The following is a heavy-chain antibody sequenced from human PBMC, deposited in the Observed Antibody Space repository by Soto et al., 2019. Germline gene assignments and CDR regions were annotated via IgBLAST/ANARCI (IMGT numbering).Heavy chain of an antibody. CDR1: GFTFYDYA. J-gene: IGHJ6*02. CDR2: ISWNSGSI. CDR3: AKDRMVRGVSYYYGMDV. D-gene: IGHD3-10*01. V-gene: IGHV3-9*01. Sequence: SLRLSCAASGFTFYDYAMHWVRQAPGKGLEWVSGISWNSGSIGYADSVKGRFTISRDNAKNSLYLQMNSLRAEDTALYYCAKDRMVRGVSYYYGMDVWGQGTTVTVSS.